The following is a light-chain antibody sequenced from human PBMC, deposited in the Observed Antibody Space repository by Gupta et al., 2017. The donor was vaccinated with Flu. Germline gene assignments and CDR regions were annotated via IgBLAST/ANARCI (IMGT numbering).Light chain of an antibody. CDR2: NAS. J-gene: IGKJ2*03. V-gene: IGKV1-5*03. CDR3: QQYNNNSPYS. Sequence: DIPLTQSPSTLSASVGDRVTITCRASQSISSWLAWYQQKTGKAPKLLIYNASSLESGVPSRFSGSGSGTAYTPIISSLQPDDFSTYYCQQYNNNSPYSFGQGTKLEIK. CDR1: QSISSW.